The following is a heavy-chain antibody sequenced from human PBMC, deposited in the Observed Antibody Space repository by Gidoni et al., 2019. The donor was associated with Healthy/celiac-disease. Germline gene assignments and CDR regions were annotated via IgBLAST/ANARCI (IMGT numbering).Heavy chain of an antibody. J-gene: IGHJ4*02. CDR2: FYYSGST. CDR1: GGPISSSCYY. V-gene: IGHV4-39*01. D-gene: IGHD3-3*01. CDR3: ARPTRDFWSGYYKEYYFDY. Sequence: QLQLPESAPGLVQPSETLSPTCTVSGGPISSSCYYWGWFRQPPGKRLEWIGSFYYSGSTYYNPSLKSRVTISVDTSKNQFSLKLSSVTAADTAVYYCARPTRDFWSGYYKEYYFDYWGQGTLVTVSS.